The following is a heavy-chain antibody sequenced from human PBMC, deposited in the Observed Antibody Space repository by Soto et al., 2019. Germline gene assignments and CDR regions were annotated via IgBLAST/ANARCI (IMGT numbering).Heavy chain of an antibody. V-gene: IGHV7-4-1*01. CDR1: GYTFTSYA. J-gene: IGHJ5*02. CDR2: IDTNTGNP. D-gene: IGHD2-2*02. CDR3: ARDIVVVPAAIQGSAYNWFDP. Sequence: ASVKVCCKASGYTFTSYAMNCVRQAPGQVLEWMGWIDTNTGNPTYAQGFTGRFVFSLDTSVSTAYLQICSLKAEDTAVYYCARDIVVVPAAIQGSAYNWFDPWGQGTLVTVS.